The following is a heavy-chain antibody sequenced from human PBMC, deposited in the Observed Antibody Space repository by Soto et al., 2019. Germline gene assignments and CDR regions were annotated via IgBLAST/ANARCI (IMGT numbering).Heavy chain of an antibody. J-gene: IGHJ5*02. CDR2: INPNSGGT. CDR3: ARVRIAAHWFEP. CDR1: GYTFTGYY. Sequence: ASVKVSCKASGYTFTGYYMHWVRQAPGQGLEWMGWINPNSGGTNYAQKFQGRVTMTRDTSISTAYMELSRLRSDDTAVYYCARVRIAAHWFEPWGQGTLVTVSS. V-gene: IGHV1-2*02. D-gene: IGHD6-25*01.